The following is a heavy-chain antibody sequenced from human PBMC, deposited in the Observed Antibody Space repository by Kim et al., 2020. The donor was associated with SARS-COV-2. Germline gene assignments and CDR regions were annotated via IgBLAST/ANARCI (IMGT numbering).Heavy chain of an antibody. J-gene: IGHJ4*02. CDR1: GYSFTSYW. CDR2: IYPGDSDT. V-gene: IGHV5-51*01. Sequence: GESLKISCKGSGYSFTSYWIGWVRQMPGKGLEWMGIIYPGDSDTRYSPSFQGQVTISADKSISTAYLQWSSLKASDTAMYYCARRFCDAHSYGDYAFYYWGQGTLVTVSS. CDR3: ARRFCDAHSYGDYAFYY. D-gene: IGHD4-17*01.